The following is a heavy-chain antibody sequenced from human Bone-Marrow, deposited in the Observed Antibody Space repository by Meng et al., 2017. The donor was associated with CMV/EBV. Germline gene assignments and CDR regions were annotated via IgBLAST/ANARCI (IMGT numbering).Heavy chain of an antibody. CDR1: GGSISSSSYY. CDR3: ARGITIFGVDHLDWFDP. J-gene: IGHJ5*02. Sequence: SETLSLTCTVSGGSISSSSYYWGWIRQPPGKGLEWIGEINHSGSTNYNPSLKSRVTISVDTSKNQFSLKLSSVTAADTAVYYCARGITIFGVDHLDWFDPWGQGTLVTGSS. D-gene: IGHD3-3*01. CDR2: INHSGST. V-gene: IGHV4-39*07.